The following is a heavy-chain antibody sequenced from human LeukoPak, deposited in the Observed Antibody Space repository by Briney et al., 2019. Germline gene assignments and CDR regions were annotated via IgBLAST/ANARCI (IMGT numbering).Heavy chain of an antibody. V-gene: IGHV3-23*01. CDR1: GFIFSNYA. J-gene: IGHJ4*02. Sequence: GGSLRLSCAGSGFIFSNYAMSWVRQAPGKGLEWVSAISGSGGSTYYADSVKGRFTISSDNPKNTLYLQMNSLRAEDTAMYYCAKATYDSSGYAYFDYWGQGTLVTVSP. CDR2: ISGSGGST. CDR3: AKATYDSSGYAYFDY. D-gene: IGHD3-22*01.